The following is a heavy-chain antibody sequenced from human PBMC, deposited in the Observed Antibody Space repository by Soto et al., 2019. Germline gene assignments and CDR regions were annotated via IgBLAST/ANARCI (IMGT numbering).Heavy chain of an antibody. J-gene: IGHJ3*02. D-gene: IGHD6-19*01. Sequence: ASVKVSCKASGYTFTGYYMHWVRQAPGQGLEWMGWSNPNSGGTNYAQKFQGRVTMTRDTSISTAYMELSRLRSDDTAVYYCASLSLIAVAGLDAFDIWVQGTMVTVSS. CDR1: GYTFTGYY. CDR3: ASLSLIAVAGLDAFDI. CDR2: SNPNSGGT. V-gene: IGHV1-2*02.